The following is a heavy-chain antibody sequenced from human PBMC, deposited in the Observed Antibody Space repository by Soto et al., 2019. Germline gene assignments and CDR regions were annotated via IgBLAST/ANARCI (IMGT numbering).Heavy chain of an antibody. J-gene: IGHJ6*02. V-gene: IGHV1-18*01. CDR2: ISAYNGNT. CDR1: GYTFTSYG. Sequence: QVQLVQSGAEVKKPGASVKVSCKASGYTFTSYGISWVRQAPGQGLDWMGWISAYNGNTKYAQDLQGRVTMTTDTSTGTAYMELRSPRSDDTAVYYCARFSGGSYNTYYFYYGMDVWGQGTTVTVSS. CDR3: ARFSGGSYNTYYFYYGMDV. D-gene: IGHD2-15*01.